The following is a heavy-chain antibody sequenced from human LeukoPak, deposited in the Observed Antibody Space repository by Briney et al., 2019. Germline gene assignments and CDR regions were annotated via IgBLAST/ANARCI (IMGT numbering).Heavy chain of an antibody. J-gene: IGHJ4*02. CDR3: AREDYYDSSGYYYVGSGSCDY. CDR1: GFTFDDYG. D-gene: IGHD3-22*01. CDR2: INWNGGST. Sequence: AGSLRLSCAASGFTFDDYGMSWVRQAPGKGLEWVSGINWNGGSTGYADSVKGRFTISRDNAKNSLYLQMNSLRAEDTAVYYCAREDYYDSSGYYYVGSGSCDYWGQGTLVTVSS. V-gene: IGHV3-20*04.